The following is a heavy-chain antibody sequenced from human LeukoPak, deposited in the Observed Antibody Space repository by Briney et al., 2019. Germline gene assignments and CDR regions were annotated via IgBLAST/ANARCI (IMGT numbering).Heavy chain of an antibody. CDR1: GFTFSSYG. Sequence: PGGSLRLSCAASGFTFSSYGMHWVRQAPGKGLEWVAVIWYDGSNKYYADSVKGRFTISRDNSKNTLYLQMNSLRAEDTAVYYCARGLGARFRDYWGQGTLVTVSS. CDR3: ARGLGARFRDY. V-gene: IGHV3-33*01. CDR2: IWYDGSNK. J-gene: IGHJ4*02. D-gene: IGHD6-6*01.